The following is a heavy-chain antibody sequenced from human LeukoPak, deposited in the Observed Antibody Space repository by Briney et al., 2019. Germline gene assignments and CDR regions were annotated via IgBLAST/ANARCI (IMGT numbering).Heavy chain of an antibody. J-gene: IGHJ5*02. CDR1: GGTFSSYT. CDR3: ARDEQDSSSWYARWFDP. CDR2: MIPIFNTA. V-gene: IGHV1-69*13. D-gene: IGHD6-13*01. Sequence: SVKVSFKASGGTFSSYTISWVRQSPGQGLEWMGGMIPIFNTAHYAQTFQGRVTITADESTSTAYMELNSLRSEDTAVYYCARDEQDSSSWYARWFDPWGQGTLVTVS.